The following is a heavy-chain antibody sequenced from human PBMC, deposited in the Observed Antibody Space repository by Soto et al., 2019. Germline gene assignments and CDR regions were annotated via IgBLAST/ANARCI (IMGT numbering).Heavy chain of an antibody. CDR2: MNPNNGNA. CDR3: ARRKERSGPYHFDY. CDR1: GFTFITYD. Sequence: ASVKVSCKASGFTFITYDFSWVRQAAGQGLEWMGWMNPNNGNAGFAQKFRGRINMTRNTSISTAYLELSSLRSDDSAVYFCARRKERSGPYHFDYWGQGTLVTVSS. D-gene: IGHD6-25*01. V-gene: IGHV1-8*01. J-gene: IGHJ4*02.